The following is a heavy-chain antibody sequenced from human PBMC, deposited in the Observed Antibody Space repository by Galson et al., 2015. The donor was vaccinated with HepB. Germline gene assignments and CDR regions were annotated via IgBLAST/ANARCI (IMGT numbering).Heavy chain of an antibody. Sequence: SVKVSCKASGYTFTSYYMHWVRQAPGQGLEWMGIINPSGGSTSYAQKLQGRVTMTRDTSTSTVYMELSSLRSEDTAVYYCARDLAPVGYCSGGSCYPPGGSWFDPWGQGTLVTVSS. CDR3: ARDLAPVGYCSGGSCYPPGGSWFDP. CDR2: INPSGGST. D-gene: IGHD2-15*01. V-gene: IGHV1-46*04. J-gene: IGHJ5*02. CDR1: GYTFTSYY.